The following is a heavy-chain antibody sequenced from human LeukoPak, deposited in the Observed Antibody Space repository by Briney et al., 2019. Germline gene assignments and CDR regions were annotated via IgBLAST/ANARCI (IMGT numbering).Heavy chain of an antibody. V-gene: IGHV1-2*02. J-gene: IGHJ5*02. Sequence: MGWINPSSGGTNYAQKFQGRVTMNRDTSINIDYMELSSLRSDDTAVYYCARDLNGGNSAWGQGTLVTVSS. CDR3: ARDLNGGNSA. D-gene: IGHD4-23*01. CDR2: INPSSGGT.